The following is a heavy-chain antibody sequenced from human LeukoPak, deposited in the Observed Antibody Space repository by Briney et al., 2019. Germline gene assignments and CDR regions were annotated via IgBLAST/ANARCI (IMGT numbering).Heavy chain of an antibody. CDR1: GFTFSSYG. CDR3: ATQGEHSYDSNRSGYFQH. V-gene: IGHV3-30*03. Sequence: GGSLRLSCAASGFTFSSYGMHWVRQAPGKGLEWVAVISYDGSNKYYADSVKGRFTISRDNAKNSLYLQMNNLRAEDTAVYYCATQGEHSYDSNRSGYFQHWGQGTLVTVSS. D-gene: IGHD3-22*01. CDR2: ISYDGSNK. J-gene: IGHJ1*01.